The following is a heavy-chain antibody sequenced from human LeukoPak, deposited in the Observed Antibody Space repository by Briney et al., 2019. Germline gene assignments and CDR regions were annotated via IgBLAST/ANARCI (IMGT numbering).Heavy chain of an antibody. D-gene: IGHD1-7*01. CDR2: ISISGGGT. J-gene: IGHJ6*03. CDR3: AQGTSWINPYFYMDV. CDR1: GFTFSSYA. Sequence: GGSLRLSCAASGFTFSSYAMSWVRQAPGKGLEWVSSISISGGGTYYADSVKGRFTISRDNSKTTLYLQMNSLRAADTATYYCAQGTSWINPYFYMDVWGKGTTVTVSS. V-gene: IGHV3-23*01.